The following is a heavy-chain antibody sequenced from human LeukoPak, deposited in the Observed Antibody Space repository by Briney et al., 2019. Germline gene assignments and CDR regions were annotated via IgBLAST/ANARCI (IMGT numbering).Heavy chain of an antibody. CDR3: ARDSSGSYDY. V-gene: IGHV3-74*01. D-gene: IGHD1-26*01. CDR1: GFTFRIYW. J-gene: IGHJ4*02. Sequence: GGSLRLSCAASGFTFRIYWMHWVRQAPGTGLVWVSRISNDGSATIYVDSVKGRFTISRDNAKNTLYLQMNSLRAEDTAVYYCARDSSGSYDYWGQGTLVTASS. CDR2: ISNDGSAT.